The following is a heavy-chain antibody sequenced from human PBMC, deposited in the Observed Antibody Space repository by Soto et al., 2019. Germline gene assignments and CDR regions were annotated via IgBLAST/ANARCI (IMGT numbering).Heavy chain of an antibody. Sequence: PGESLKISCKGSGYSFSSYWISWVRQMPGKGLEWMGRIDPSDSYTNYSPSFQGHVTISADKSISTAYLQWSSLKASDTAMYYCARIAVRNYYYYIMDVWGQGSTVTVSS. J-gene: IGHJ6*02. V-gene: IGHV5-10-1*01. CDR1: GYSFSSYW. CDR3: ARIAVRNYYYYIMDV. D-gene: IGHD1-1*01. CDR2: IDPSDSYT.